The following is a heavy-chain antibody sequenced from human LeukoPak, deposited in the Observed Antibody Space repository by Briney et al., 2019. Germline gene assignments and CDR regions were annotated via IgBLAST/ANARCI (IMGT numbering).Heavy chain of an antibody. J-gene: IGHJ4*02. V-gene: IGHV4-59*08. CDR3: ARHPFSDPFDY. D-gene: IGHD2-21*02. CDR2: IYYSGHT. Sequence: SETLSLTCTVSGGSISNYCWSWIRQPPGKGLEWIGYIYYSGHTNYNPSLQSRVTISLDTSKNQFSLKVTSVTAADTAVYYCARHPFSDPFDYWGQGTLVTVSS. CDR1: GGSISNYC.